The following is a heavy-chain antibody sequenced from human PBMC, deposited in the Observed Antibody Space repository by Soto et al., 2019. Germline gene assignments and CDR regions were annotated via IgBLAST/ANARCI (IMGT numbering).Heavy chain of an antibody. Sequence: QVQLVESGGGLVKPGGSLRLSCAASGFTFSDYYMSWIRQAPGKGLEWVSYISSSGSTIYYADSVKGRFTISRDNAKNSLYLQMNSLRAEDTAGYYCARRGPNYDFWSGYSQRGYINYMDVWGKGTTVTVSS. V-gene: IGHV3-11*01. CDR1: GFTFSDYY. J-gene: IGHJ6*03. CDR3: ARRGPNYDFWSGYSQRGYINYMDV. D-gene: IGHD3-3*01. CDR2: ISSSGSTI.